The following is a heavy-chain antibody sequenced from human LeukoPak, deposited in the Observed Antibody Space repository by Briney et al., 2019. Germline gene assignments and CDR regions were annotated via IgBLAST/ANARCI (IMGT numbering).Heavy chain of an antibody. Sequence: GGSLRLSCAGSGFNFRRYSMGWVRPAPREGLEWVAGISYYGSKKYLADSVKGRFTLSRDNSKNTLYLQMHSLRAQDPAVYYCEKDRYGDFYFVYWREGALVSVPS. CDR3: EKDRYGDFYFVY. J-gene: IGHJ4*02. V-gene: IGHV3-30*18. CDR1: GFNFRRYS. CDR2: ISYYGSKK. D-gene: IGHD4-17*01.